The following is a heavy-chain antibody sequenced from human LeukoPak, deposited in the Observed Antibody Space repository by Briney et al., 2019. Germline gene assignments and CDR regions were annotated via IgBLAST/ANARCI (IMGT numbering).Heavy chain of an antibody. CDR2: ISSSSSTI. V-gene: IGHV3-48*01. CDR1: GFTFSSYS. CDR3: ARVSGHDFWSGYYLRGP. D-gene: IGHD3-3*01. J-gene: IGHJ4*02. Sequence: GGSLRLSCAASGFTFSSYSMNWVRQAPGKGLEWVSYISSSSSTIYYADSVKGRFTISRDNAKNSLSLQMNSLRAEDTAVYYCARVSGHDFWSGYYLRGPWGQGTLVTVSS.